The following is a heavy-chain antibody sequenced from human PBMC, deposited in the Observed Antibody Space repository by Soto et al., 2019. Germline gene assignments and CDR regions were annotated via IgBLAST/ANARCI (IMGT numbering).Heavy chain of an antibody. J-gene: IGHJ6*03. CDR2: IIPTLGIA. D-gene: IGHD2-15*01. CDR1: GGTFTSFT. Sequence: QVQLVQSGAEVKKPGSSVKVSCKASGGTFTSFTISWGGQAPGKGLEWRGRIIPTLGIANYAQKFQGRVTITADKSTSTAYMELSSLRSEDTAVYYCARGAVAATTYYYYYYMDVWGKGTTVTVSS. CDR3: ARGAVAATTYYYYYYMDV. V-gene: IGHV1-69*02.